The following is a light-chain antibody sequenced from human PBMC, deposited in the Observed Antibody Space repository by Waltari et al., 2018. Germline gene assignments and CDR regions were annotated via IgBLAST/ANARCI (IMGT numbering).Light chain of an antibody. V-gene: IGLV3-25*03. Sequence: SYELTQPPSVSVSPGQTARITCSGDALPKQYAFWYQQKPGQAPVLIIDKDTQRPSGIPERFSGSSSGITVTMTISGVQAEDEADYYCLSADSSGTSKVFGGGTKLTVL. CDR1: ALPKQY. CDR3: LSADSSGTSKV. CDR2: KDT. J-gene: IGLJ3*02.